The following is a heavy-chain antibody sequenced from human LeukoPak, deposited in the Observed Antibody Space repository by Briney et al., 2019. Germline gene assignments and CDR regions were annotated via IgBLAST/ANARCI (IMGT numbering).Heavy chain of an antibody. Sequence: GGSLRLSCAASGFTFSRYWMSWVRQAPGKGLERVANTNKDESEKYFVDSVKGRFTISRDNAKNSLYLQMNSLRAEDTAVYYCAGSFTRGWFAWGHWGQGTVVPVSS. J-gene: IGHJ4*02. CDR2: TNKDESEK. CDR1: GFTFSRYW. V-gene: IGHV3-7*05. CDR3: AGSFTRGWFAWGH. D-gene: IGHD6-19*01.